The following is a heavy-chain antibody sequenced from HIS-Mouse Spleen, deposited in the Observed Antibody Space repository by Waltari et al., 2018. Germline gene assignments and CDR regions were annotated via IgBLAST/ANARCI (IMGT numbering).Heavy chain of an antibody. CDR1: GGSISSSSYY. Sequence: QLQLQESGPGLVKPSETLSLTCTVSGGSISSSSYYWGWIRQPPGKVLEGIGSIYYSASANYNPSLKSRVTISVDTSKNQFSLKLSSVTAADTAVYYCAREIPYSSSWYDWYFDLWGRGTLVTVSS. CDR3: AREIPYSSSWYDWYFDL. J-gene: IGHJ2*01. V-gene: IGHV4-39*07. CDR2: IYYSASA. D-gene: IGHD6-13*01.